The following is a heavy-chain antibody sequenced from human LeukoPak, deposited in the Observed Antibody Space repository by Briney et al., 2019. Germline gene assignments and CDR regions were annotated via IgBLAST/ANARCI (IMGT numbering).Heavy chain of an antibody. CDR3: ARHVTISGPYDASDI. D-gene: IGHD5-24*01. Sequence: SETLSLTCTVSGDFISSYYWSWIRQPPGKGLEWIGYIYYSGGTDYNPSLKRRVTISVDTSKNQFSLKLRSVTAADTAVYYCARHVTISGPYDASDIWGQGTMVTVSP. CDR2: IYYSGGT. V-gene: IGHV4-59*08. CDR1: GDFISSYY. J-gene: IGHJ3*02.